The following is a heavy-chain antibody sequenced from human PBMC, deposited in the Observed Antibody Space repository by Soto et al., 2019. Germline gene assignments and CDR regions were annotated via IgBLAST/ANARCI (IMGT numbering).Heavy chain of an antibody. V-gene: IGHV1-69*01. J-gene: IGHJ6*04. D-gene: IGHD1-20*01. CDR1: GGTFSSYA. CDR2: IIPIFGTA. CDR3: ARVPGITGKSTRGYYYGMDV. Sequence: QVQLVQSGAEVKKPGSSVKVSCTASGGTFSSYAISWVRQAPGQGLEWMVWIIPIFGTANYAQKFQGRVTITADESTSTASIERSSLRSADTAVYYCARVPGITGKSTRGYYYGMDVWGEGTTVTVSS.